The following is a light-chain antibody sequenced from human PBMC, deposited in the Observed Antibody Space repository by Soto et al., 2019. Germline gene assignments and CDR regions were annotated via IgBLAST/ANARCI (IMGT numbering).Light chain of an antibody. Sequence: DIVMTQSPLSLPVTPGEPASISCRSSQSLLHSNGYNYLDWYLQKPGQSPQLLIYLGSNRASGVPDRFSGSGSGTDFTLKISRVEAEDVRVYYCMQALQTPSTFGQGTRLEIK. CDR3: MQALQTPST. J-gene: IGKJ5*01. CDR1: QSLLHSNGYNY. V-gene: IGKV2-28*01. CDR2: LGS.